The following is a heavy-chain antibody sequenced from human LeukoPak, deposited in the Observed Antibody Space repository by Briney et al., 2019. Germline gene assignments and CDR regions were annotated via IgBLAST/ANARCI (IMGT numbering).Heavy chain of an antibody. J-gene: IGHJ4*02. V-gene: IGHV3-23*01. CDR1: GFTFSPFA. CDR3: AKALSSEWLTPEH. D-gene: IGHD6-19*01. Sequence: PGGSLRLSCGASGFTFSPFAMIWVRQAPGKGLEWVSAMDGRGANTYYADSVKGRFTISRDNSKNTVYMDMYSLRAEDTAVYYCAKALSSEWLTPEHWGQGTLVTVSS. CDR2: MDGRGANT.